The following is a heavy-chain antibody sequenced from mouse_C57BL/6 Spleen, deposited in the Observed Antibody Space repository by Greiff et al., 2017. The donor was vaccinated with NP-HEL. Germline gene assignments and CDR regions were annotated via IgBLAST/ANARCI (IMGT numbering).Heavy chain of an antibody. CDR1: GFSFTSYG. V-gene: IGHV2-6-1*01. Sequence: VQGVESGPGLVAPSQSLSITCTVSGFSFTSYGVHWVRQPPGKGLEWLVVIWSDGSTTYNSALKSRLGISKDNSKSQVFLKMNSLQTEDTAMYYCARHYCYAMDYWGQGTSVTVSS. J-gene: IGHJ4*01. CDR2: IWSDGST. CDR3: ARHYCYAMDY.